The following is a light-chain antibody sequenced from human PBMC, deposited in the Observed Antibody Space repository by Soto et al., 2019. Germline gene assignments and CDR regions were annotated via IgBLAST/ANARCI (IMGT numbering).Light chain of an antibody. CDR1: QSVSSNY. CDR3: QQYGSSSIT. V-gene: IGKV3-20*01. J-gene: IGKJ5*01. CDR2: GAS. Sequence: EIVLTQSPGTLSLSPGERATLSCRASQSVSSNYLAWYQQKPGQAPRLLIYGASSRATGIPDRFSGSGSGTDFTLTISRLEPKDFAVYYCQQYGSSSITFGQGTRLEIK.